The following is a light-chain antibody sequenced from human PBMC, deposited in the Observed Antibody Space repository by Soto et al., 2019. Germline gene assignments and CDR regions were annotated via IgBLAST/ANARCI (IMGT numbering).Light chain of an antibody. CDR1: SSNIGAGHV. J-gene: IGLJ2*01. CDR2: GTS. CDR3: QSYDNGLSASV. Sequence: QSVLTQPPSVSGAPGQRVTISCTGSSSNIGAGHVVHWYQQFPGRAPNLLIYGTSNRPSGVPDRFSGSKSGTSASLAITGLQGEDECDYYCQSYDNGLSASVFGGGTKLTVL. V-gene: IGLV1-40*01.